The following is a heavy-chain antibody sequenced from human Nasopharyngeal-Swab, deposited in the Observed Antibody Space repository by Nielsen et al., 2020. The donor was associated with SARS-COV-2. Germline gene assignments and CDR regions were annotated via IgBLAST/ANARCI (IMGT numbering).Heavy chain of an antibody. CDR1: GGSFSGYY. Sequence: SETLSLTCAVYGGSFSGYYWSWIRQPPGKGLEWIGEINHSGSTNYNPSLKSRVTISVDTSKNQFSLKLSSVTAADTAVYYCARPRSDSIAAAGTGWFDPWGQGTLVTVSS. D-gene: IGHD6-13*01. J-gene: IGHJ5*02. CDR3: ARPRSDSIAAAGTGWFDP. V-gene: IGHV4-34*01. CDR2: INHSGST.